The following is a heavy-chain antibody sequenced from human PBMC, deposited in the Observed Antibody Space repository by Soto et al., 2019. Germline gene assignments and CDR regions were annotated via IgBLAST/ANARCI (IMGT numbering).Heavy chain of an antibody. V-gene: IGHV3-30*18. CDR1: GFTFSSYG. J-gene: IGHJ6*02. D-gene: IGHD1-26*01. CDR3: AKDLGGWELPPYGMDV. Sequence: GGSLRLSCAASGFTFSSYGMHWVRQAPGKGLEWVAVISYDGSNKYYADSVKGRFTISRDNSKNTLYLQMNSLRAEDTAVYYCAKDLGGWELPPYGMDVWGQGTTVTVSS. CDR2: ISYDGSNK.